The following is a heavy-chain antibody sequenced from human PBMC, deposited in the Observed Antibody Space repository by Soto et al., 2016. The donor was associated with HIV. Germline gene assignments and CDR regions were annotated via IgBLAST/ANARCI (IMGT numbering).Heavy chain of an antibody. V-gene: IGHV3-73*01. CDR3: VTPGESSEKRP. Sequence: EVQLVESGGGLVQPGGSLKLSCAASGFTFSGSAMHWVRQASGKGLEWVGRIRSKANSYATAYAASVKGRFTISRDDSKNTAYLQMNSLKTEDAAVYYCVTPGESSEKRPWGQGTLVTVSS. CDR1: GFTFSGSA. CDR2: IRSKANSYAT. J-gene: IGHJ5*02. D-gene: IGHD3-16*01.